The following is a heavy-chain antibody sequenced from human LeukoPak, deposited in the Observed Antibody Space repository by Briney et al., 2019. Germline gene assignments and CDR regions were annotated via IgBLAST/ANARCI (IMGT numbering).Heavy chain of an antibody. Sequence: AGGSLRLSCVGSGFTFSDAWMSWGRQAPGKGLGWVGRIKSKSDGGTIDYAAPVKGRFTISRDDSRTTLYLQMNSLKTEETAVYYCTTRRQDGWWGQATLVTVS. CDR1: GFTFSDAW. J-gene: IGHJ4*02. CDR3: TTRRQDGW. CDR2: IKSKSDGGTI. V-gene: IGHV3-15*01. D-gene: IGHD2-15*01.